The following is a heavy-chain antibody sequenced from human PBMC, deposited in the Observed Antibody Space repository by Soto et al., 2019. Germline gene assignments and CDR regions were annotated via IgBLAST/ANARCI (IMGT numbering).Heavy chain of an antibody. V-gene: IGHV1-2*04. CDR3: ARGVAVAGSNWYFDL. J-gene: IGHJ2*01. Sequence: QVQLVQSGAEVKKPGASVKVSCKASGYTFTGYYMHWVRQAPGQGLEWMGWINPNSGGTNYAQKFQGWVTMTRDTSISTAYMELSRLRSDDTAVYYCARGVAVAGSNWYFDLWGRGTLVTVSS. D-gene: IGHD6-19*01. CDR2: INPNSGGT. CDR1: GYTFTGYY.